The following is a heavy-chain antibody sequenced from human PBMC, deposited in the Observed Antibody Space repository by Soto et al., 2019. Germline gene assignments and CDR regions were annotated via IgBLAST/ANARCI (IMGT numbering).Heavy chain of an antibody. Sequence: QVQVVESGGGVVQPGRSLRLSCTVSGFTFSGHAMHWVRQAPGKGLEWVAQIWYDGSNKYYADSVKGRFPISRDNSKNILYVQMDSRRVDDTAVYYCARDGQSLAPYALDVWGQGTSVTVSS. D-gene: IGHD6-19*01. CDR1: GFTFSGHA. V-gene: IGHV3-33*01. CDR3: ARDGQSLAPYALDV. CDR2: IWYDGSNK. J-gene: IGHJ6*02.